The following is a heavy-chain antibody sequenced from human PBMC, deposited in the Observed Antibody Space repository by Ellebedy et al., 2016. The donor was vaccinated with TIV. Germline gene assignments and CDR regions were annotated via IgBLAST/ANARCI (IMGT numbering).Heavy chain of an antibody. D-gene: IGHD6-13*01. CDR1: GFTFSSYA. V-gene: IGHV3-23*01. Sequence: PGGSLRLSCVASGFTFSSYAMSWVRQAPGKGLEWVSAISGSGGSTYYADSVKGRFTISRDNSKNTLYLQMNSLRAEDTAVYYCAKDGVLSSWYLYWGQGTLVTVSS. CDR3: AKDGVLSSWYLY. CDR2: ISGSGGST. J-gene: IGHJ4*02.